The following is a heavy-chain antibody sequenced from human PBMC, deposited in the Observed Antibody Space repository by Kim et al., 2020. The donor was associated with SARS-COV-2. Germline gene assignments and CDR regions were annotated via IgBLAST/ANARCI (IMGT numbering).Heavy chain of an antibody. CDR3: AHPPHPDY. CDR1: GFTFSNYG. CDR2: ISGSGGTT. J-gene: IGHJ4*02. V-gene: IGHV3-23*01. Sequence: GGSLRLSCAASGFTFSNYGMSWVRQAPGKGLEWVSGISGSGGTTSYADSVKGRFTISRDNSKNALYLQMSSLRAEDTAVYYCAHPPHPDYSVQGTRVTV.